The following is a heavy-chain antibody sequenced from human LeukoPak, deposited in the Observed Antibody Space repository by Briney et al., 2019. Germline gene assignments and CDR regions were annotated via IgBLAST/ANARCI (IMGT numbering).Heavy chain of an antibody. D-gene: IGHD3-10*01. J-gene: IGHJ4*02. CDR3: ARSYDSGSYGFDY. Sequence: SETLSLTCTVSGDSITSTTYYWGWIRQPPGKGLEWIGSFSYSGSTYYNPSLKSRVTMSVDTSKNQFSLKLSSVTAADTAVYYCARSYDSGSYGFDYWGQGTLVTVSS. V-gene: IGHV4-39*07. CDR2: FSYSGST. CDR1: GDSITSTTYY.